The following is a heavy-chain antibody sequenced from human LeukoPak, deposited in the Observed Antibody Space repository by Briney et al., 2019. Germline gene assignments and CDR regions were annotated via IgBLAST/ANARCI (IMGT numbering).Heavy chain of an antibody. D-gene: IGHD6-13*01. Sequence: PGGSLRLSCAASRFTFSSYSMNWVRQAPGKGLEWVSSISSSSSYIYYADSVKGRFTISRDNAKNSLYLQMNSLRAEDTAVYYCARSSYSSSWYTQSFLSDYYMDVWGKGTTVTVSS. CDR1: RFTFSSYS. J-gene: IGHJ6*03. V-gene: IGHV3-21*01. CDR2: ISSSSSYI. CDR3: ARSSYSSSWYTQSFLSDYYMDV.